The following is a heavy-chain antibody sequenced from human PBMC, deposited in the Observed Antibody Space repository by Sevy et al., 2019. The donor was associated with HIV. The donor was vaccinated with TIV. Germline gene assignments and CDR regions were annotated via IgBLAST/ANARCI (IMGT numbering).Heavy chain of an antibody. Sequence: GGSLRLSCEASGFTFSSYEMNWVRQAPGKGLEWVGRIRSNSDGGTTDHPAPVKDRFTISRDDSKNTLYLHIHSLQTEDTAVYYCATGGTAEAFDVWGPGTMVTVSS. CDR2: IRSNSDGGTT. V-gene: IGHV3-15*01. CDR3: ATGGTAEAFDV. J-gene: IGHJ3*01. D-gene: IGHD5-18*01. CDR1: GFTFSSYE.